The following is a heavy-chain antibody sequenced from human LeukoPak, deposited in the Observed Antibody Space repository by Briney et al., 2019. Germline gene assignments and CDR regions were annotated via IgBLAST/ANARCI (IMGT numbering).Heavy chain of an antibody. CDR2: IYYSGST. D-gene: IGHD6-19*01. Sequence: PXETLSLTCTVSGGSISSDYWSWIRQPPGKGLEWIGYIYYSGSTNYNPSLKSRVTISVDTSKNQFSLKLSSVTAADTAVYYCARGIAVSGTGVRFDPWGQGTLVTVSS. CDR1: GGSISSDY. J-gene: IGHJ5*02. CDR3: ARGIAVSGTGVRFDP. V-gene: IGHV4-59*08.